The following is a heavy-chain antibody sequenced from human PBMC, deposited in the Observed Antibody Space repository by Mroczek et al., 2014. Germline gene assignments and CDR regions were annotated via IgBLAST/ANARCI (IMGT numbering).Heavy chain of an antibody. D-gene: IGHD1-26*01. Sequence: QVQLVQSGPGLVKPSETLSLTCTVSGGSISSSSYYWGWIRQPPGKGLEWIGSIYYSGSTYYNPSLKSRVTISVDTSKNQFSLKLSSVTAADTAVYYCARRESGSYMTTWGQGTLVTVSS. CDR1: GGSISSSSYY. CDR2: IYYSGST. J-gene: IGHJ4*02. V-gene: IGHV4-39*01. CDR3: ARRESGSYMTT.